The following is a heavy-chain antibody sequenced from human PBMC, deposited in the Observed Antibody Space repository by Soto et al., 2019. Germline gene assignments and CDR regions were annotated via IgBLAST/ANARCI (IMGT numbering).Heavy chain of an antibody. J-gene: IGHJ4*02. Sequence: QLQLQESGPGLVKPSEPLSLTGTVSVGSISSSSYYWGWTRQPPGKGLEWIGSIYYSGSTYYNPSLQSRVTISVDTSKHQFSLKLSSVTAADTAVYYCARHAVHSSVFTDYGGKGTLVTVSS. D-gene: IGHD6-19*01. V-gene: IGHV4-39*01. CDR2: IYYSGST. CDR1: VGSISSSSYY. CDR3: ARHAVHSSVFTDY.